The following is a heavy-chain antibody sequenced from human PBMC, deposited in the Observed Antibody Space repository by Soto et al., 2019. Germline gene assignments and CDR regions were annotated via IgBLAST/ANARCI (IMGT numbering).Heavy chain of an antibody. V-gene: IGHV4-38-2*01. Sequence: SETLSLTCAVSGYSINSDYYWGWVRQPPGKGLEWIGSVDHSGRTYYSPSLRSRLTIFIDTSKNQFSLRLTSVTAADTAMYFCAKKGYYPSGKINLFDSWGPGTLVTVSS. CDR3: AKKGYYPSGKINLFDS. CDR2: VDHSGRT. CDR1: GYSINSDYY. D-gene: IGHD3-10*01. J-gene: IGHJ4*02.